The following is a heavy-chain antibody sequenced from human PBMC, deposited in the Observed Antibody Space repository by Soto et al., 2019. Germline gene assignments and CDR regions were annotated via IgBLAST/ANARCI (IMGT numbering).Heavy chain of an antibody. D-gene: IGHD3-10*01. CDR1: GFTFSSYA. Sequence: GGSLRLSCAASGFTFSSYAMSWVRQAPGKGLEWVSAISGSGGSTYYADSVKGRFTISRDNSKNTLYLQMNSLRAEDTAVYYCAKDAHGSGSYYKVRVLDYWGQGTLVTVSS. CDR3: AKDAHGSGSYYKVRVLDY. CDR2: ISGSGGST. J-gene: IGHJ4*02. V-gene: IGHV3-23*01.